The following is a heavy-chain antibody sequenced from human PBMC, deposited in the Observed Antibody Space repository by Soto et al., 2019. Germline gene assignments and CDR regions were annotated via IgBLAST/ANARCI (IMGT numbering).Heavy chain of an antibody. CDR2: ISGSGGST. Sequence: EVQLLESGGGLVQPGGSLRLSCAASGFTFSSYAMSWVRQAPGKGLEWVSAISGSGGSTYYADSVKGRFTISRDNSKNTLYLQMNSLRAEDTAVYYCVNSRYDFWSGWGFDYWGQGTLVTVSS. CDR1: GFTFSSYA. CDR3: VNSRYDFWSGWGFDY. V-gene: IGHV3-23*01. D-gene: IGHD3-3*01. J-gene: IGHJ4*02.